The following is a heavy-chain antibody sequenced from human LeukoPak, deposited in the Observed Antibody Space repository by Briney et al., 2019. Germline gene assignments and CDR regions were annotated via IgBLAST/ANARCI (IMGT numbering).Heavy chain of an antibody. V-gene: IGHV3-30*18. Sequence: GGSLRLSCAASGFTFSSYGMHWVRQAPGKGLEGGAVISYDGSNKYYADSVKGRFTISRDNSKNTLYLQMNSLRAEDTAVYYCAKDLDIVVVPAAEAENDYWGQGTLVTVSS. CDR2: ISYDGSNK. CDR1: GFTFSSYG. J-gene: IGHJ4*02. CDR3: AKDLDIVVVPAAEAENDY. D-gene: IGHD2-2*03.